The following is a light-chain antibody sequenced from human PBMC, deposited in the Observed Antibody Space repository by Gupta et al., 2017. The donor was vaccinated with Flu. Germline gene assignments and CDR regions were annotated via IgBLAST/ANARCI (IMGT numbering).Light chain of an antibody. V-gene: IGKV3-11*01. CDR3: QHRGI. CDR2: DAS. J-gene: IGKJ2*01. CDR1: QSVRNY. Sequence: IVLTQSSATLTPSPGERATLSCMASQSVRNYLAWYQQRPGQAPRLLIHDASSRAYGIPARFCGSGSGSDFTLTISSLEPEDFAVYYCQHRGIFGQGTKVEIK.